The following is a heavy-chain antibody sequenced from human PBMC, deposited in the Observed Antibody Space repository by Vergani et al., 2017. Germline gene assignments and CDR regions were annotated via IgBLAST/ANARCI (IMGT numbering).Heavy chain of an antibody. V-gene: IGHV1-2*02. CDR1: GYTFTGYY. D-gene: IGHD2-15*01. J-gene: IGHJ5*02. CDR3: ARETSNIVVVVAATEWFDP. Sequence: QVQLVQSGAEVKKPGASVKVSCKASGYTFTGYYMHWARQAPGQGLEWMGWINPNSGGTNYAQKFQGRVTMTRDTSISTSYMELSRLRSDDTAVYYCARETSNIVVVVAATEWFDPWGQGTLVTVSS. CDR2: INPNSGGT.